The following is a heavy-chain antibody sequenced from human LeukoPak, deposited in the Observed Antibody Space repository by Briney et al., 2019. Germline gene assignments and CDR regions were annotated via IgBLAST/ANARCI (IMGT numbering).Heavy chain of an antibody. J-gene: IGHJ4*02. Sequence: PGGSLRLSCAASGFSLSKIWMSWVRQAPGKGLEWVGRIKSKSDGETTGYAAFVQGRFTISRDDSKNTLYLDMNSLETEDTAVYYCTTLVFWGQGTPVIVSS. CDR1: GFSLSKIW. D-gene: IGHD6-6*01. CDR3: TTLVF. V-gene: IGHV3-15*01. CDR2: IKSKSDGETT.